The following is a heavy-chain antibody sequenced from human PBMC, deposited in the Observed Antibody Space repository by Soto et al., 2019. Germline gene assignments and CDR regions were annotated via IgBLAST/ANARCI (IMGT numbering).Heavy chain of an antibody. D-gene: IGHD3-16*01. CDR3: ARAAGDYYFDY. CDR1: GGSISSGGYY. V-gene: IGHV4-31*03. CDR2: IYYSGST. Sequence: QVQLQESGPGLVKPSQTLSLTCTVSGGSISSGGYYWSWIRQHPGKGLEWIGYIYYSGSTYYNPSPTSRVTISVETSKKQLSLKLSSVNAEDTAVYYCARAAGDYYFDYWGQGTLVTVSS. J-gene: IGHJ4*02.